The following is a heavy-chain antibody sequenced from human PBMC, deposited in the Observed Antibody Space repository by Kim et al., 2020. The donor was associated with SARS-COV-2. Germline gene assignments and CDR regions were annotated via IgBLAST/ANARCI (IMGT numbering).Heavy chain of an antibody. CDR1: GFTFSSYA. Sequence: GGSLRLSCAASGFTFSSYAMSWVRQAPGKGLEWVSAISGSGGSTYYADSVKGRFTISRDNSKNTLYLQMNSLRAEDTAVYYCAKDRGGVQLWPYYYYYYMDVWGKGTTVTVSS. D-gene: IGHD5-18*01. J-gene: IGHJ6*03. V-gene: IGHV3-23*01. CDR2: ISGSGGST. CDR3: AKDRGGVQLWPYYYYYYMDV.